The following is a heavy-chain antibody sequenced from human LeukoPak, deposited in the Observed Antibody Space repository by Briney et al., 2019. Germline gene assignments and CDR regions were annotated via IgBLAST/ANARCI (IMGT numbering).Heavy chain of an antibody. D-gene: IGHD3-22*01. Sequence: ASETLSLTCTVSGGSISSGDYYWSWIRQPPGKGLEWIGYMYYSGSTYYNPSLKSRITISLDMSKNQFSLKLSSVTAADTAVYYFARPYYYDSRIDPWGQGTLVTVSS. CDR1: GGSISSGDYY. V-gene: IGHV4-30-4*01. CDR2: MYYSGST. J-gene: IGHJ5*02. CDR3: ARPYYYDSRIDP.